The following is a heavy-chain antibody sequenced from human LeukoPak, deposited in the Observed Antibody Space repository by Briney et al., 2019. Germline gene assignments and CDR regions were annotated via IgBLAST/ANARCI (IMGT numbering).Heavy chain of an antibody. CDR1: GYSFSNYW. Sequence: TPGESLKISCKGSGYSFSNYWIGWVRQMRGKGLEWVGIILPGNSDTRYSPSFQGQVTMSADKSISTAYLQWSSLKAADTAMYYCARQYYDILTDPNYFDSWGQGTLVTVSS. V-gene: IGHV5-51*01. CDR2: ILPGNSDT. CDR3: ARQYYDILTDPNYFDS. J-gene: IGHJ4*02. D-gene: IGHD3-9*01.